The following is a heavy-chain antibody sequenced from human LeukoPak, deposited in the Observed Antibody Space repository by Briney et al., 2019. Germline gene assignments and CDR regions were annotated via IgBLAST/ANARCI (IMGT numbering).Heavy chain of an antibody. CDR2: IYYSGST. Sequence: PSETLSLTCTVPGGSISSYYWSWIRQPPGKGLEWIGYIYYSGSTNYNPSLKSRVTISVDTSKNQFSLKLSSVTAADTAVYYCARAHHYDFWSGYPAPLMDVWGKGTTVTVSS. CDR1: GGSISSYY. CDR3: ARAHHYDFWSGYPAPLMDV. J-gene: IGHJ6*03. V-gene: IGHV4-59*01. D-gene: IGHD3-3*01.